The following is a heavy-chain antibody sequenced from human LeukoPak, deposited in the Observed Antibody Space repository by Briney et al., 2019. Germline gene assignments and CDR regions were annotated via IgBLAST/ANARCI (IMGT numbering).Heavy chain of an antibody. J-gene: IGHJ3*02. Sequence: GGSLRLSCAASGFTFSSYAMSWVRQAPGKGLEWVSAISGSGGSTYYADSVKGRFTISRDNSKNTLYLQMNSLRAEDTAVYYCATLYCSGGSCYFRAFDIWGQGTMVTVSS. CDR2: ISGSGGST. D-gene: IGHD2-15*01. CDR3: ATLYCSGGSCYFRAFDI. V-gene: IGHV3-23*01. CDR1: GFTFSSYA.